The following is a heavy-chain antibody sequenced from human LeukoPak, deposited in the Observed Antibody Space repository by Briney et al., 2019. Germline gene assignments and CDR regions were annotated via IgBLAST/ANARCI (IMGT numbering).Heavy chain of an antibody. Sequence: PSETLSLTCAVYGGSFSGYYWSWIRQPPGKGLEWIGEINHSGSTNYNPSLESRVTISVDTSKNQFSLKLSSVTAADTAVYYCARRSCSGGSCYSGGYNWFDPWGQGTLVTVSS. J-gene: IGHJ5*02. CDR1: GGSFSGYY. D-gene: IGHD2-15*01. V-gene: IGHV4-34*01. CDR2: INHSGST. CDR3: ARRSCSGGSCYSGGYNWFDP.